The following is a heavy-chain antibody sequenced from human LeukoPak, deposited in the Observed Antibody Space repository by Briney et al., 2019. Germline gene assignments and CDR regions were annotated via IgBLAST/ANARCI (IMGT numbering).Heavy chain of an antibody. CDR1: GGSISSYY. V-gene: IGHV4-59*01. J-gene: IGHJ5*02. D-gene: IGHD2-2*01. CDR2: IYYSGST. Sequence: PSETLSLTCTVSGGSISSYYWSWIRQPPGKGLEWIGCIYYSGSTNYNPSLKSRVTISVDTSKNQFSLKLSSVTAADTAVYYCASAVVPAAMGLNWFDPWGQGTLVTVSS. CDR3: ASAVVPAAMGLNWFDP.